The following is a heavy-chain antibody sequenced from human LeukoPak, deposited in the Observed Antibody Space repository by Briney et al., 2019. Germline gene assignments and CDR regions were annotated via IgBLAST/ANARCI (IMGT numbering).Heavy chain of an antibody. Sequence: SVKVSCKASGFTFTSSAVQWVRQARGQRLEWIGWIVVGSGNTNYAQKFQERVTITRDMSTSTAYMELSSLRSEDTAVYYCAADRYYSSTSCYNLAFDIWGQGTMVTVSS. V-gene: IGHV1-58*01. J-gene: IGHJ3*02. CDR1: GFTFTSSA. CDR3: AADRYYSSTSCYNLAFDI. CDR2: IVVGSGNT. D-gene: IGHD2-2*02.